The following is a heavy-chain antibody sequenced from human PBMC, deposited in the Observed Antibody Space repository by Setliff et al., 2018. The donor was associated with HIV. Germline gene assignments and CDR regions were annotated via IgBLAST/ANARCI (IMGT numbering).Heavy chain of an antibody. D-gene: IGHD2-15*01. CDR3: ATYSAGEGGRGH. J-gene: IGHJ4*02. V-gene: IGHV4-59*01. CDR2: IHSSGTT. Sequence: SETLSLTCSVSGDSIGAYHWSWIRQPPGRGLEWIGYIHSSGTTHYNPSLSSRVTISFDASKKYFSLKLTSVTAADTAMYYCATYSAGEGGRGHWGQGTLVTVPQ. CDR1: GDSIGAYH.